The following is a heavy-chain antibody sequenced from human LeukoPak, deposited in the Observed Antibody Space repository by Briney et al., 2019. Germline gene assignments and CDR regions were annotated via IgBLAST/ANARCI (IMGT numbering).Heavy chain of an antibody. Sequence: GGSLRLSCAASGFTFSTYTMAWVRQAPGGGLEWVSGISDNGGRTYYADSVKGRFTISRDNSKNTLYLQMNSLRAEDTAVYYCATESLAYCGGDCYSTTDYWGQGTLVTVSS. CDR2: ISDNGGRT. CDR1: GFTFSTYT. CDR3: ATESLAYCGGDCYSTTDY. D-gene: IGHD2-21*02. J-gene: IGHJ4*02. V-gene: IGHV3-23*01.